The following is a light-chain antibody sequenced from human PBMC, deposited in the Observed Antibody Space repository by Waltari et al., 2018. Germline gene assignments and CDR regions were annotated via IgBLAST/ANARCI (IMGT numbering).Light chain of an antibody. Sequence: QSALTQPASVSGSPGQSITISCTGTSSDVGTYNLASLYQYHSGKGPKVMIYEGSKRPSGVSNRFSGSESGNTASLTISGLQAEDEADYYCCSYAGGTTSVLFGGGTKLTVL. CDR3: CSYAGGTTSVL. V-gene: IGLV2-23*01. J-gene: IGLJ2*01. CDR1: SSDVGTYNL. CDR2: EGS.